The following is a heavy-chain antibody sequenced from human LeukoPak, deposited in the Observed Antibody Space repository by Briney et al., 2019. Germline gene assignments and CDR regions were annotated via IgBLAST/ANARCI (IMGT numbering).Heavy chain of an antibody. V-gene: IGHV3-23*01. D-gene: IGHD3-22*01. CDR3: AKSGSNYYYDSSGYYLPNAFDI. CDR2: ISGSGGST. Sequence: GGSLRLSCAASGFTFSSYAMSWVRQAPGKGLEWVSAISGSGGSTYYADSVKGRFTISRDNSKNTLYQQMNSLRAEDTAVYYCAKSGSNYYYDSSGYYLPNAFDIWGQGTMVTVSS. J-gene: IGHJ3*02. CDR1: GFTFSSYA.